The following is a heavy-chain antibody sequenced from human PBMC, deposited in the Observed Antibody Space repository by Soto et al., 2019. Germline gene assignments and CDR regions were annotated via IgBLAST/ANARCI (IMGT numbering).Heavy chain of an antibody. CDR1: GGSISSCDYY. D-gene: IGHD3-9*01. CDR2: IYYSGST. V-gene: IGHV4-30-4*01. J-gene: IGHJ5*02. CDR3: ARYYDILTGYSNWFDP. Sequence: SETLSLTCTVSGGSISSCDYYWSWIRQPPGKGLEWIGYIYYSGSTYYNPSLKSRVTISVDTSKNQFSLKLSSVTAADTAVYYCARYYDILTGYSNWFDPWGQGTLVTVSS.